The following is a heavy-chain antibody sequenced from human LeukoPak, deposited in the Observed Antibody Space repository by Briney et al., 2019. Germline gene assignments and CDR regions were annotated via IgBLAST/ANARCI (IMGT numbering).Heavy chain of an antibody. V-gene: IGHV1-2*06. J-gene: IGHJ4*02. CDR1: GYTFSGYY. CDR3: ARDYCGGDCFPDY. CDR2: INPNSGGT. Sequence: ASVKVSCKASGYTFSGYYMHWVRQAPGQGPEWMGRINPNSGGTNYAQKFQGRVTMTRDTSISTAYMELSRLRSDDTAVYYCARDYCGGDCFPDYWGQGTLVTVSS. D-gene: IGHD2-21*02.